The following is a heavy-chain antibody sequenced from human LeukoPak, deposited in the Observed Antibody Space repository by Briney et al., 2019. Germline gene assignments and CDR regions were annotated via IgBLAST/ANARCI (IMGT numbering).Heavy chain of an antibody. Sequence: GGSLRLSCAASGFTFSTASLHWVRQAPGRGLEWVSAFDTGFGTYYPDSLKGRFTISRDNSENTLFLQMNSLRAKDTAVYYCARSSGWWSLDYWGQGTLVTVSS. CDR1: GFTFSTAS. D-gene: IGHD6-19*01. V-gene: IGHV3-23*01. CDR3: ARSSGWWSLDY. J-gene: IGHJ4*02. CDR2: FDTGFGT.